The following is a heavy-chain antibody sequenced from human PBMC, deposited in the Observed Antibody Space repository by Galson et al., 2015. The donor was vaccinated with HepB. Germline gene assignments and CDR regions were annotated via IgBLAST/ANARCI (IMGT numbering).Heavy chain of an antibody. Sequence: SVKVSCKASGDIFTSDAMHWVRQAPGQRLEWMGWISAANDYTKYSQDFQDRVTISRDTSASTAYMELSSLRPEDTAVYYCARSGDSSSSYSYFDYWGQGTLVTVSS. CDR3: ARSGDSSSSYSYFDY. D-gene: IGHD6-6*01. CDR2: ISAANDYT. CDR1: GDIFTSDA. J-gene: IGHJ4*02. V-gene: IGHV1-3*01.